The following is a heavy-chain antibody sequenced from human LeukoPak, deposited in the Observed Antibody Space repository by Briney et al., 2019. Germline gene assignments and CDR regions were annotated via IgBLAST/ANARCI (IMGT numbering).Heavy chain of an antibody. V-gene: IGHV4-39*01. CDR2: IYYSGST. J-gene: IGHJ5*02. CDR3: ARSPEYQLPSRFDP. CDR1: GGSISSSSYY. Sequence: PSETLSLTCTVSGGSISSSSYYWGWIRQPPGKGLEWIGSIYYSGSTYYNPSLKSRATISVDTSKNQFSLKLSSVTAADTAVYYCARSPEYQLPSRFDPWGQGTLVTVSS. D-gene: IGHD2-2*01.